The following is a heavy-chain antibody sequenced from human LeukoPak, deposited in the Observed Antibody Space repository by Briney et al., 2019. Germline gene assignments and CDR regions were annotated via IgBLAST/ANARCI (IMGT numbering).Heavy chain of an antibody. Sequence: SSETLSLTCTVSGYFISSGYYWGWIRQPPGKGLQWIGSIHHSGSTYYNPSLKSRVTISVDTSKSQFSLKLSSVTAADTAVYYCARTSSSGLVGGYYFDYWGQGTLVTVSS. CDR2: IHHSGST. V-gene: IGHV4-38-2*02. CDR3: ARTSSSGLVGGYYFDY. CDR1: GYFISSGYY. D-gene: IGHD6-19*01. J-gene: IGHJ4*02.